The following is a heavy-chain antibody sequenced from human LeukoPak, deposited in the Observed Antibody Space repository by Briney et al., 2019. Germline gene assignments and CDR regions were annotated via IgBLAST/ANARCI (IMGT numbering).Heavy chain of an antibody. CDR1: GYTFTGYY. J-gene: IGHJ4*02. Sequence: ASVKVSCKASGYTFTGYYMHWVRQAPGQGLEWMGIINPSAGGTSYAQKFQGRVTMTRDTSTSTVYVELSSLRSEDSAVYYCAADRAGSYLRFVYWGQGTPVTVSS. V-gene: IGHV1-46*01. CDR2: INPSAGGT. D-gene: IGHD3-10*01. CDR3: AADRAGSYLRFVY.